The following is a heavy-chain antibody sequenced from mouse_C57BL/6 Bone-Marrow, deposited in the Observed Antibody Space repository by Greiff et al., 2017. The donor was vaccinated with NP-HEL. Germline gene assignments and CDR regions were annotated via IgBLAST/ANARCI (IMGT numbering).Heavy chain of an antibody. CDR1: GYTFTSYW. CDR2: INPSNGGT. J-gene: IGHJ1*03. V-gene: IGHV1-53*01. D-gene: IGHD1-1*01. CDR3: ARITTVVDWYFDV. Sequence: QVQLQQPGTELVKPGASVKLSCKASGYTFTSYWMHWVKQRPGQGLEWIGNINPSNGGTNYNEKFKSKATLTVDKSSSTAYIQLSSLTSEDSAVYYCARITTVVDWYFDVWGTGTTVTVSS.